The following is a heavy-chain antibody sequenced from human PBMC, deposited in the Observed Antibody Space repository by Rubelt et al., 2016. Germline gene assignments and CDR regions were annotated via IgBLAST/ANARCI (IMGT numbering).Heavy chain of an antibody. Sequence: QVQLQQWGAGLLKPSETLSLTCAVYGGSFSGYYWSWIRQPPGKGLEWIGEINHSGSTNYNPSLKSRVTISVDTSKNQFSLKLVSVTAADTAVYYCASRGRYYGSGSYPPRTGIVDYWGQGTLVTVSS. J-gene: IGHJ4*02. V-gene: IGHV4-34*01. CDR3: ASRGRYYGSGSYPPRTGIVDY. CDR2: INHSGST. D-gene: IGHD3-10*01. CDR1: GGSFSGYY.